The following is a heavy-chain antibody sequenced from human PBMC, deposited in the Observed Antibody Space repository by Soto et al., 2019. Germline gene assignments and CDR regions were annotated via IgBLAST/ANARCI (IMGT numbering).Heavy chain of an antibody. CDR2: IIPMFGTA. V-gene: IGHV1-69*12. CDR3: ARGIQLWLRRINNGYSG. CDR1: GGPFSTYA. J-gene: IGHJ4*02. D-gene: IGHD5-18*01. Sequence: QVQLVQSGTEVKKPESSVKVSCKAPGGPFSTYAISWVRQAPGQGLEWMGGIIPMFGTATYAQRFQDRVTITADESTNTVYMELSSLRSEDTSVYFCARGIQLWLRRINNGYSGWGQGTLVTVSS.